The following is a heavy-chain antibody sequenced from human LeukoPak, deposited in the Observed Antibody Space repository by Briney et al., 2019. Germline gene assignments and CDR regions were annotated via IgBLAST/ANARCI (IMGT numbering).Heavy chain of an antibody. V-gene: IGHV3-23*01. CDR1: GVIISSYA. CDR3: AKDRVSPGFNWFDP. D-gene: IGHD2/OR15-2a*01. J-gene: IGHJ5*02. Sequence: GGSLRLSCAASGVIISSYAMSWVRQAPGKGLEWVSAINGRGDNTYYADFVKGRFTISRDNSKSTVYLQMNSLRTEDTAVYYRAKDRVSPGFNWFDPWGQGTLVTVSS. CDR2: INGRGDNT.